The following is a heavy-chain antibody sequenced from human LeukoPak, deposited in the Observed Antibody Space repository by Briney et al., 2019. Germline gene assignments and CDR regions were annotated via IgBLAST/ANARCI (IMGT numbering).Heavy chain of an antibody. D-gene: IGHD3-9*01. V-gene: IGHV3-23*01. Sequence: GGSLRLSCAASGFNFGSYSMTWVRQAPGKGLEWVSVISADSAATFYADSVKGRFTISRDNSKNTLYLQMNSLRAEDTAVYYCAKDRYDILTDLEDFDPWGQGTLVTVSS. J-gene: IGHJ5*02. CDR1: GFNFGSYS. CDR2: ISADSAAT. CDR3: AKDRYDILTDLEDFDP.